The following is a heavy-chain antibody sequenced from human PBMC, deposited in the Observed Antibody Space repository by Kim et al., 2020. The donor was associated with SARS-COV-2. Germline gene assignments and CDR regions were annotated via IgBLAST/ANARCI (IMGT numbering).Heavy chain of an antibody. CDR3: ARDPLVRGVITYHYYYYGMDV. V-gene: IGHV1-18*04. J-gene: IGHJ6*02. Sequence: ASVKVSCKASGYTFTSYGISWVRQAPGQGLEWMGWISAYNGNTNYAQKLQGRVTMTTDTSTSTAYMELRSLRSDDTAVYYCARDPLVRGVITYHYYYYGMDVWGQGTTVTVSS. CDR2: ISAYNGNT. D-gene: IGHD3-10*01. CDR1: GYTFTSYG.